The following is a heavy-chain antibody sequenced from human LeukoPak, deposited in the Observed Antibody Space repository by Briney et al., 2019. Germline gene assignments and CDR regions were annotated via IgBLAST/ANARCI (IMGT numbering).Heavy chain of an antibody. CDR3: ARGQGAATYSSSWYPTPYYFDY. V-gene: IGHV4-61*02. Sequence: PSETLSLTCTVSGGSISSGSYYWSWIRQPAGKGLEWIGRIYTSGSTNYNPSPKSRVTISVDTSKNQFSLKLSSVTAADTAVYYCARGQGAATYSSSWYPTPYYFDYWGQGTLVTVSS. CDR1: GGSISSGSYY. D-gene: IGHD6-13*01. J-gene: IGHJ4*02. CDR2: IYTSGST.